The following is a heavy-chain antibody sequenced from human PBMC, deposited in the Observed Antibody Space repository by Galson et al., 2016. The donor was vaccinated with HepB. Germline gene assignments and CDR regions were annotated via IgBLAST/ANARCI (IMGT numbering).Heavy chain of an antibody. CDR2: DSMDGRRK. J-gene: IGHJ4*02. CDR1: GFLFRSYG. Sequence: SLRLSCAGSGFLFRSYGMHWVRQAPGKGLEWVAADSMDGRRKFYSDSVRDRFTISRDNSNNMLFLQMDSLRPDDTAVYYCAKRHEYCPPVGCSVDYWGQGTLVSVSS. D-gene: IGHD2/OR15-2a*01. V-gene: IGHV3-30*18. CDR3: AKRHEYCPPVGCSVDY.